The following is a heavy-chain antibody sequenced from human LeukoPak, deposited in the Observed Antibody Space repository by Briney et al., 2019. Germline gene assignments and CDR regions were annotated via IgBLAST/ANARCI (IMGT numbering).Heavy chain of an antibody. J-gene: IGHJ4*02. V-gene: IGHV3-23*01. CDR1: GFTFSIYA. D-gene: IGHD4-17*01. Sequence: GGSLRLSCAASGFTFSIYAMTWVRQAPGKGLEWVSAISGGGGGTYYADSVKGRFTISRDNSKNSPYLQMNSLRAEDTAVYYCAKSDRLTVTAQFDYWGQGTLVTVSS. CDR3: AKSDRLTVTAQFDY. CDR2: ISGGGGGT.